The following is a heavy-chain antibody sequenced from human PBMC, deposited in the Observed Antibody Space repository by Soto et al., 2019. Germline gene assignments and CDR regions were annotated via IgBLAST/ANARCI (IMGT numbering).Heavy chain of an antibody. D-gene: IGHD1-26*01. CDR1: GFTFSSYA. CDR2: ISGSGDST. J-gene: IGHJ4*02. CDR3: ARRGSGSDYDN. Sequence: EVQLLESGGGLVQPGGSLRLSCAASGFTFSSYAMRWVRQAPVKGLEWVSAISGSGDSTYYADSVKGRFTISRDNSKNTPYLQMNSRRAEDTAVYYCARRGSGSDYDNWGQGTLVTVSS. V-gene: IGHV3-23*01.